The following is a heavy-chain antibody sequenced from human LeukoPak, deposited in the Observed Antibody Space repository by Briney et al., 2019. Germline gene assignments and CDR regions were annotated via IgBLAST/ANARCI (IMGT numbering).Heavy chain of an antibody. CDR3: AKARGYSYGPFDY. CDR1: GFTFDDYA. Sequence: PGGFLRLSCSASGFTFDDYAMHWVRQAPGKGLEWVSGISWNSGSIGYADSVKGRFTISRDNAKNSLYLQMNSLRAEDMALYYCAKARGYSYGPFDYWGQGTLVTVSS. D-gene: IGHD5-18*01. CDR2: ISWNSGSI. J-gene: IGHJ4*02. V-gene: IGHV3-9*03.